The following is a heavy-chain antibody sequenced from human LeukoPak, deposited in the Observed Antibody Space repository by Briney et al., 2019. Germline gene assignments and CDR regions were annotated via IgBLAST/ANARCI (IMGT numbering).Heavy chain of an antibody. Sequence: SQTLSLTCALSGDSVSSNTAAWSWIRQSPSRGLEWLGRTYYRSRWYFEYAVSVRSRITINADTSKNHFSLQLNSLTPDDTAVYYCARDPSGDQGLDSWGQGTLVTVSS. CDR3: ARDPSGDQGLDS. D-gene: IGHD3-10*01. J-gene: IGHJ4*02. CDR2: TYYRSRWYF. V-gene: IGHV6-1*01. CDR1: GDSVSSNTAA.